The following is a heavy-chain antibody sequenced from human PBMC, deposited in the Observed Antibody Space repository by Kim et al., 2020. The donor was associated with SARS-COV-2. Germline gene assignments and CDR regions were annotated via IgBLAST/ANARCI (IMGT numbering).Heavy chain of an antibody. Sequence: DSVKGRFTSSRDNSKNTLYLQMNSLRAEDTAVYYCAKDPSRVTTVIWFDPWGQGTLVTVSS. D-gene: IGHD4-17*01. J-gene: IGHJ5*02. CDR3: AKDPSRVTTVIWFDP. V-gene: IGHV3-23*01.